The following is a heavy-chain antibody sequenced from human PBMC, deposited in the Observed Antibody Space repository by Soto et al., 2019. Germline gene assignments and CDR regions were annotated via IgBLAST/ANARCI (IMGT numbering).Heavy chain of an antibody. D-gene: IGHD3-16*01. CDR1: GGSISSGGYY. J-gene: IGHJ6*02. CDR3: ASGSIWGAPMDV. V-gene: IGHV4-31*03. CDR2: IYYSGGA. Sequence: QVQLQESGPGLVKPSQTLSLTCTVSGGSISSGGYYWSWIRQHPGKGLEWIGYIYYSGGAYYNPSLKSRVTISVDSSKNQLSLKLSSVTAADTAVYYCASGSIWGAPMDVWGQGTTVTVSS.